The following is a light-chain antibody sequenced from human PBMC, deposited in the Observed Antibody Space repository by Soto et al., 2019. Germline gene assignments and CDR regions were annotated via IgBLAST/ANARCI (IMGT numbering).Light chain of an antibody. J-gene: IGLJ3*02. V-gene: IGLV2-14*01. Sequence: QSVLTQPASVSGSPGQSITISCTGTSSDVGGYKYVSWYQQYPGKAPKLMIYEVSNRPSGVSNRFSGSKSGNTASLTISGLQAEDEADYYCNSYTSSSTLTVFGGGTKLTVL. CDR1: SSDVGGYKY. CDR3: NSYTSSSTLTV. CDR2: EVS.